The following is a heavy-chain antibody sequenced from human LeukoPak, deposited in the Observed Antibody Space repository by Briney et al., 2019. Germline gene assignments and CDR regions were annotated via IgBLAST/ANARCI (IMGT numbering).Heavy chain of an antibody. V-gene: IGHV3-64*01. CDR1: GFSISSYA. J-gene: IGHJ4*02. Sequence: GGSLRLSCAASGFSISSYALHWVRQAPGKGLQYVSGISNGGSIDYANSVKGRFTVSRDNSKNTLYLQMGSLRPEDMAVYYCARDFSYGSGFDYWGQGILVTVSS. D-gene: IGHD1-26*01. CDR2: ISNGGSI. CDR3: ARDFSYGSGFDY.